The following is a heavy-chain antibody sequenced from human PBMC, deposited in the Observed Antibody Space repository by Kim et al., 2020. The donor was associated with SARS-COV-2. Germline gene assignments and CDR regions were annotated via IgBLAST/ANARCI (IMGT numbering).Heavy chain of an antibody. CDR3: ARHPPWAADKGGFDP. CDR1: GGSVSSGSFF. Sequence: SETLSLTCTVSGGSVSSGSFFWAWIRQPPGTGLEWIASFSYGGSTYYNPFLKSRLATSLDTSNNQFSLKLSSVTAADTAIYYCARHPPWAADKGGFDPWGQGSLVTVSS. J-gene: IGHJ5*02. CDR2: FSYGGST. D-gene: IGHD2-15*01. V-gene: IGHV4-39*01.